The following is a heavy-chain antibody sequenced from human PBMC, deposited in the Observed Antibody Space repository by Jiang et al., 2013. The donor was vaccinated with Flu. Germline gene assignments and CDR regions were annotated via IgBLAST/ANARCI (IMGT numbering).Heavy chain of an antibody. J-gene: IGHJ6*02. CDR2: ISSSSSYI. CDR1: FSSYS. D-gene: IGHD3-10*01. CDR3: ARSCRHGDGSGSYYMYGGAAHGMDV. Sequence: FSSYSMNWVRQXPGKGLEWVSSISSSSSYIYYADSVKGRFTISRDNAKNSLYLQMNSLRAEDTAVYYCARSCRHGDGSGSYYMYGGAAHGMDVWGQGTTVTVSS. V-gene: IGHV3-21*01.